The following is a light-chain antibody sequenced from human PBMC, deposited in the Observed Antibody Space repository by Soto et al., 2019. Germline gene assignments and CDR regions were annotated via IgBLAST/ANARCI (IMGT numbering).Light chain of an antibody. CDR2: AAS. CDR1: QSISGY. CDR3: QQSFSAPRT. Sequence: DIQMTQSPSSLSASVGDRVTITCRASQSISGYLNWYQQKQGKAPNLLIYAASSLHRGVPSRFSGSGSGTDFTLTISSLQPEDFATYYCQQSFSAPRTFGPGTKVLIK. V-gene: IGKV1-39*01. J-gene: IGKJ3*01.